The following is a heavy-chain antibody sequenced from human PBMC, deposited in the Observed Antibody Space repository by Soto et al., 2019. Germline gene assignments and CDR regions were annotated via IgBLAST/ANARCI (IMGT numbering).Heavy chain of an antibody. J-gene: IGHJ3*02. D-gene: IGHD1-26*01. Sequence: PWGSLRLSCAASGFTFSSYAMSWVRQAPGKGLEWVSAISVSVGSTYYADSVKGRFNISRDNSKNTLYLQMNSLRAEDTAVYYCAKPPWETDALDIWGKGTMVTVSS. CDR2: ISVSVGST. V-gene: IGHV3-23*01. CDR1: GFTFSSYA. CDR3: AKPPWETDALDI.